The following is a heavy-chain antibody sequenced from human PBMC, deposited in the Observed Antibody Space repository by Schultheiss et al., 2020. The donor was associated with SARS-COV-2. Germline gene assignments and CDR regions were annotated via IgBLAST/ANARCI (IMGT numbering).Heavy chain of an antibody. J-gene: IGHJ4*02. CDR2: INHSGST. Sequence: SETLSLTCAAYGGSFSYYYWSWIRQPPGKGLEWIGEINHSGSTNSNPSLKSRVTISVDTSKNQFSLKLSSVTAADTAVYYCARVAAFGVVIYFDYWGQGTLVTVSS. D-gene: IGHD3-3*01. CDR3: ARVAAFGVVIYFDY. V-gene: IGHV4-34*01. CDR1: GGSFSYYY.